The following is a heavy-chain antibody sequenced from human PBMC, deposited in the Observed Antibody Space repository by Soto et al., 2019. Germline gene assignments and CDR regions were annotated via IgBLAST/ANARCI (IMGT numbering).Heavy chain of an antibody. CDR1: GGSFSGYY. CDR3: ARIPFNCSSTSCYPKDNWFDP. Sequence: SETLSLTCAVYGGSFSGYYWSWIRQPPGKGLEWIGEINHSGSTNYNPDLKSRGTISVDTSKNQFSLKLSSVTAADTAVYYCARIPFNCSSTSCYPKDNWFDPWGQGTLVTVS. CDR2: INHSGST. J-gene: IGHJ5*02. D-gene: IGHD2-2*01. V-gene: IGHV4-34*01.